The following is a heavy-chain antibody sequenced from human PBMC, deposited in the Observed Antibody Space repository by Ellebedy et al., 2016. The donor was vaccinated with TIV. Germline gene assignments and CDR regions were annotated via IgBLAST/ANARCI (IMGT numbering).Heavy chain of an antibody. CDR2: ITESGSNT. J-gene: IGHJ3*01. D-gene: IGHD4-23*01. CDR3: ARDPVGVGPAFDV. V-gene: IGHV3-23*01. CDR1: GLTFSSHA. Sequence: PGGSLRLSCAASGLTFSSHAMSWVRQAPGKGLEWVSSITESGSNTYYADSVKGRFTISRDNSTHTLYLQMNSLRAEDTALYYCARDPVGVGPAFDVWGQGTMVTVSS.